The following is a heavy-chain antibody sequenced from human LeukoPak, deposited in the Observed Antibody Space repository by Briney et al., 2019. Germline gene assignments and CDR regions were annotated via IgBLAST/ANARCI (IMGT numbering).Heavy chain of an antibody. CDR2: INHSGST. J-gene: IGHJ5*02. D-gene: IGHD3-10*01. CDR3: ASPPYYYGSARLDP. CDR1: GGSFSGYY. Sequence: SDTLSLTCAVYGGSFSGYYWSWIRQPPGKGLEWIGEINHSGSTNYNPSLKSRVTISVDTSKNQFSLKLSSVTAADTAVYYCASPPYYYGSARLDPWGQGTLVIVSS. V-gene: IGHV4-34*01.